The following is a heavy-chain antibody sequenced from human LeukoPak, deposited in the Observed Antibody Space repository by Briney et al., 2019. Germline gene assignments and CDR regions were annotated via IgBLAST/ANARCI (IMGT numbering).Heavy chain of an antibody. CDR2: IYYSGST. D-gene: IGHD3-10*01. J-gene: IGHJ5*02. Sequence: SETLSLTCTVSGGSISSYYWSWIRQPPGKGLEWIGYIYYSGSTNYNPSLKSRVTISVDTSKNQFSLKLSSVTAADTAVYYCASVSGYYGSDWFDPWGRGTLVTVSS. CDR1: GGSISSYY. V-gene: IGHV4-59*01. CDR3: ASVSGYYGSDWFDP.